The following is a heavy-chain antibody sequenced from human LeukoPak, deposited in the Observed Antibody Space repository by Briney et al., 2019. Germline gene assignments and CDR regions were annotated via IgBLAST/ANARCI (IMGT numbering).Heavy chain of an antibody. CDR2: ISGSGGST. Sequence: QTGGSLRLSCAASGFTFSSYAMSWVRQAPGKGLEWVSAISGSGGSTYYAASVKGRFTISRDNSKNTLYLQMNSLRAEDTAVYYCAKGEDYGDYPWYFDLWGRGTLVTVSS. D-gene: IGHD4-17*01. V-gene: IGHV3-23*01. J-gene: IGHJ2*01. CDR3: AKGEDYGDYPWYFDL. CDR1: GFTFSSYA.